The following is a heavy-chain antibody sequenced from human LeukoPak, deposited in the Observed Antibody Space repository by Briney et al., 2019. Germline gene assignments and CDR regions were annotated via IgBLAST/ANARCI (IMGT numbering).Heavy chain of an antibody. D-gene: IGHD2-21*01. CDR1: GFTFSSYW. J-gene: IGHJ5*02. CDR3: ARNVWSWFDP. CDR2: IKEDGSEK. Sequence: PGGSLRLSCAASGFTFSSYWMSWVRQAPGKGLEWVANIKEDGSEKNFVDSVKGRFTISRDNAKNSQYLQMNSLRAEDTAVYYCARNVWSWFDPWGQGTLVTVSS. V-gene: IGHV3-7*04.